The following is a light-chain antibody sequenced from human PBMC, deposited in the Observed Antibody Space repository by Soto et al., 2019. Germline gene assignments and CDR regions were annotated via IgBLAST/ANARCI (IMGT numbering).Light chain of an antibody. CDR3: QQYNTYST. CDR2: DAS. V-gene: IGKV3D-15*01. J-gene: IGKJ5*01. Sequence: VVTQSPATLAVSPGESATLSCRASQSVNTNLAWYQQKPGQAPRLLIYDASTRATGIPARFSGSGSGTEFTLTISSLQPDDFATYYCQQYNTYSTFGQGTRLEIK. CDR1: QSVNTN.